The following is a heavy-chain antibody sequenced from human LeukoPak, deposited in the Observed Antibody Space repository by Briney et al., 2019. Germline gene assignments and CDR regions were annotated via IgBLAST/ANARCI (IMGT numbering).Heavy chain of an antibody. CDR2: MNPNSGNT. D-gene: IGHD2-2*01. V-gene: IGHV1-8*01. J-gene: IGHJ4*02. Sequence: ASVKVSXKASGYTFTSYDINWVRQATGQGLEWMGWMNPNSGNTGYAQKFQGRVTMTRNTSISTAYMELSSLRSEDTAVYYCARGCSSTSCHSRDFDYWGQGTLVTVSS. CDR3: ARGCSSTSCHSRDFDY. CDR1: GYTFTSYD.